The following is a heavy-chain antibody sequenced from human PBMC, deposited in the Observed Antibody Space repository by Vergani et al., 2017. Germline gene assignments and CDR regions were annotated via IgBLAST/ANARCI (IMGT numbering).Heavy chain of an antibody. D-gene: IGHD3-22*01. CDR3: AKDTSITMIVVVITTLGXFDY. CDR2: ISGSGGST. J-gene: IGHJ4*02. V-gene: IGHV3-23*01. Sequence: EVQLLESGGGLVQPGGSLRLSCAASGFTFSSYAMSWVRQAPGKGLEWVSAISGSGGSTYYADSVKGRFTISRDNSKNTLYLQMNSLRAEDTAVYYCAKDTSITMIVVVITTLGXFDYWGQGTLVTVSS. CDR1: GFTFSSYA.